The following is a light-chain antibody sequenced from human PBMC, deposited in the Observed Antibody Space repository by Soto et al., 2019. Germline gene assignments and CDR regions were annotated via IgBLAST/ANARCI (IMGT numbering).Light chain of an antibody. V-gene: IGLV2-23*02. CDR1: SSDVGAYNY. Sequence: QSALTQPASVSGSPGQSITISCTGTSSDVGAYNYVSWYQQHPGKAPKLMIYEVSYRPSGVSDRFSGSKSGNTASLTISGLQAEDEADYFCCSYAGINTFFVFGTGTKVTVL. J-gene: IGLJ1*01. CDR3: CSYAGINTFFV. CDR2: EVS.